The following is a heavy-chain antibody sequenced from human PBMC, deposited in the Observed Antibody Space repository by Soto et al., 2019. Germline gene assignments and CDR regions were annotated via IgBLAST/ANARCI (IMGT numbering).Heavy chain of an antibody. CDR3: ARLVADSSWYYYGLDV. J-gene: IGHJ6*02. CDR1: GFSLTTGRMG. V-gene: IGHV2-26*03. Sequence: QVTLKESGPVLVKATETLTLTCSISGFSLTTGRMGVSWIRQPPGKALEWLAHIFSNNERSYTTSLQHRLSISADNCKRQVVLTMTDVGPVDAATYFCARLVADSSWYYYGLDVWGQGASVTV. D-gene: IGHD3-10*01. CDR2: IFSNNER.